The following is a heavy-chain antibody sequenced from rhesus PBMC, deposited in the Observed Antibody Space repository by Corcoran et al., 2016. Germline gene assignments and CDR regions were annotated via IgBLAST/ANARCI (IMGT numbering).Heavy chain of an antibody. CDR2: ITYSGST. J-gene: IGHJ4*01. D-gene: IGHD3-28*01. V-gene: IGHV4-122*02. Sequence: QVQLQESGPGLVKPSATLSLTCAVSGGSISSGYYYWSWIRQPPGKGLEWIGYITYSGSTSYNPSLKSRVTISRDTSKNQFSLKLSSVTAADTAVYYCATHYDSGYVDYWGQGVLVTVSS. CDR1: GGSISSGYYY. CDR3: ATHYDSGYVDY.